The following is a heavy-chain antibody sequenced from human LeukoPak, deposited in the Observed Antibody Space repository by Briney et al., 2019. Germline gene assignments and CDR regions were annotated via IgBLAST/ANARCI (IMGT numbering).Heavy chain of an antibody. J-gene: IGHJ4*02. D-gene: IGHD3-10*01. Sequence: PGGSLRLSCAASGFTFRNYWMGWVRQAPGKGLEWVSLISGDGGSTYYADSVKGRFTISRDNSKNSLFLQMNSLRTEDTALYYCAKDRVAMVRGVSFSFDCWGQGTLVPVSS. V-gene: IGHV3-43*02. CDR3: AKDRVAMVRGVSFSFDC. CDR1: GFTFRNYW. CDR2: ISGDGGST.